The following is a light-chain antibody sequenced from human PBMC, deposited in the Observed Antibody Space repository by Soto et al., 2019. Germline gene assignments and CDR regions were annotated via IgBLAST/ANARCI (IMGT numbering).Light chain of an antibody. CDR2: DAS. Sequence: EIVLTHSLGTLSPSPLDRDTLXPMASQSVSNNYLAWYQQKPGQAPRLLIYDASSRATGISDRFTGSGSGTDFTLTITTLEPEDFAVYYCQQYGGSFRVFGPGTKVDIK. V-gene: IGKV3-20*01. CDR3: QQYGGSFRV. CDR1: QSVSNNY. J-gene: IGKJ3*01.